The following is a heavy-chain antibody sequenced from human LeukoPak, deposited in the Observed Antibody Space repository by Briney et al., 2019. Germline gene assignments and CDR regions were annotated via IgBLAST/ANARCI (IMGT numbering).Heavy chain of an antibody. J-gene: IGHJ6*02. CDR1: GXAFSNYA. CDR3: VKGTSTKYYYYGMDV. CDR2: INSNGGST. V-gene: IGHV3-64D*06. Sequence: PGGSLRVSCSASGXAFSNYATHWVRQAPGKGLEYVAGINSNGGSTFYADSVKGRFTMSGDNSKNTLYLQMSSLRAEDTAVYYCVKGTSTKYYYYGMDVWGQGTTVTVSS. D-gene: IGHD2-2*01.